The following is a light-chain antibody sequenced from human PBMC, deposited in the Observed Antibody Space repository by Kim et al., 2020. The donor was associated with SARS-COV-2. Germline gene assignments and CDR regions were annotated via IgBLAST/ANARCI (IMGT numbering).Light chain of an antibody. CDR3: QVWASSSDHWV. Sequence: SYELTQPHSVSVAPGKTARITCGGNNIGSKSVHWYQQKPGQAPVLVIYYDSDRPSGIPERFSGSNSGNTATLTISRVEAGDEADYYCQVWASSSDHWVFGGGTQLTVL. CDR1: NIGSKS. J-gene: IGLJ3*02. V-gene: IGLV3-21*04. CDR2: YDS.